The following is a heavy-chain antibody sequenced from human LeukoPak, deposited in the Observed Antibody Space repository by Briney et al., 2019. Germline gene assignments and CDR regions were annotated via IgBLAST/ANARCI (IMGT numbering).Heavy chain of an antibody. J-gene: IGHJ4*02. CDR3: AKAQWLLTYYFDY. D-gene: IGHD6-19*01. V-gene: IGHV3-7*03. Sequence: GGSLRLSCAASGFTFSSYWMSWVRQAPGKGLEWVANIKQDGSEKYYVDSVKGRFTISRDNAKNSLYLQMNSLRAEDTAVYYCAKAQWLLTYYFDYWGQGTLVTVSS. CDR2: IKQDGSEK. CDR1: GFTFSSYW.